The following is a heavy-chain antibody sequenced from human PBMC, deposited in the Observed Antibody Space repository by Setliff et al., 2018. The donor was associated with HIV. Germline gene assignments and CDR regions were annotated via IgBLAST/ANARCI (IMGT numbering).Heavy chain of an antibody. CDR1: GYTFTDYF. Sequence: ASVXVSCKTSGYTFTDYFIHWVRQAPGQGLEWMGWINPKSGATNFAQTFQGRVTMTRDTSVSTAYMELSRLKSDDTAVFYCARGVKGIATTGKYYFDYWGQGTLVTVSS. V-gene: IGHV1-2*02. CDR2: INPKSGAT. D-gene: IGHD6-13*01. J-gene: IGHJ4*02. CDR3: ARGVKGIATTGKYYFDY.